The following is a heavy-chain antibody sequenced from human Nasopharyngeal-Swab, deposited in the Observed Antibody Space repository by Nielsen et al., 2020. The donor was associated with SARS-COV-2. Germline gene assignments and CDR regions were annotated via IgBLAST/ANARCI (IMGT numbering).Heavy chain of an antibody. Sequence: SQTLSLTCAISGDSVSSNSAAWTWLRQSPSRGLEWLERTYFRSKWLNDYAVSVKSRITINQDTSRNQFSLQLNSVTPEDTAIYYCARGSGTYSDYFDYWGQGTLVSVSS. CDR2: TYFRSKWLN. D-gene: IGHD1-26*01. CDR1: GDSVSSNSAA. V-gene: IGHV6-1*01. J-gene: IGHJ4*02. CDR3: ARGSGTYSDYFDY.